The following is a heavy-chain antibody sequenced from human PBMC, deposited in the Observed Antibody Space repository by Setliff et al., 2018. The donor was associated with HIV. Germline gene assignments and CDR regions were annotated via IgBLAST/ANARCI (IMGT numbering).Heavy chain of an antibody. D-gene: IGHD3-9*01. J-gene: IGHJ6*04. CDR2: MHTSGNT. CDR3: ARGSYYYHNMDV. Sequence: SETLSLTCAVSGDSVSGYYGSWIRQPAGKGLEWIGRMHTSGNTNYNPSLKSRVTMSVSPSKNQFSLKLTSVTAADTAVYYCARGSYYYHNMDVWGKGTTVTVSS. V-gene: IGHV4-4*07. CDR1: GDSVSGYY.